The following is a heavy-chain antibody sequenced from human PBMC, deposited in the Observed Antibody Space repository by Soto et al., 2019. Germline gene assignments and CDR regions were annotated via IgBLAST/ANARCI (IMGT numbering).Heavy chain of an antibody. CDR3: ARVNSGYPGNWFDP. CDR1: GGSISSYY. D-gene: IGHD5-12*01. CDR2: IYYSGST. V-gene: IGHV4-59*01. J-gene: IGHJ5*02. Sequence: SETLSLTCTVSGGSISSYYWSWIRQPPGKGLERIGYIYYSGSTNYNPSLKSRVTISVDTSKNQFSLKLSSVTAADTAVYYCARVNSGYPGNWFDPWGQGTLVTVSS.